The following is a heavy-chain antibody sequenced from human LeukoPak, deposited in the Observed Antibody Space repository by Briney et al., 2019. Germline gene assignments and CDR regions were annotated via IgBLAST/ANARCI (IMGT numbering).Heavy chain of an antibody. Sequence: ASVKVSCKASGYTFTSYDINWVRQATGQGLEWMGWMNPNSGNTGYAQKFQGRVTMTRNTSISTAYMELSSLRSEDTAVYYCARAKRTRGYSSSWYDYYYYYMDVWGKGTTVTISS. CDR3: ARAKRTRGYSSSWYDYYYYYMDV. D-gene: IGHD6-13*01. J-gene: IGHJ6*03. V-gene: IGHV1-8*01. CDR1: GYTFTSYD. CDR2: MNPNSGNT.